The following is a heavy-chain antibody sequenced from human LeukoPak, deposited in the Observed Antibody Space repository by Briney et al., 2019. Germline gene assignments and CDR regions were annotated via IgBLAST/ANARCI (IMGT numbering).Heavy chain of an antibody. CDR3: ARQDQDGVNSGYFQH. CDR1: GYKFNTYW. J-gene: IGHJ1*01. D-gene: IGHD4-23*01. CDR2: IYPGDSDT. Sequence: GESLKISCQGSGYKFNTYWIAWVRPMPGKGMEWMGIIYPGDSDTRYSPSFQGQVTISADKCISTAYLERSSLKTSHPAMYYFARQDQDGVNSGYFQHWGQGTLVTVSS. V-gene: IGHV5-51*01.